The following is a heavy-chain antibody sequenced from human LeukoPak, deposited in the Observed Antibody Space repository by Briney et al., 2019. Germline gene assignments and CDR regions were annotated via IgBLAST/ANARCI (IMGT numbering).Heavy chain of an antibody. CDR2: ISGSGANT. V-gene: IGHV3-23*01. Sequence: GGSLRLSCAASGFTFSSYSMNWVRQAPGKGLEWVSAISGSGANTYYADSVKGRFTISRDNSKKTLDLQMNSLRAEDTAVYYCAKGRYSSGWYWAAFDIRGQRTIVTVSS. CDR3: AKGRYSSGWYWAAFDI. J-gene: IGHJ3*02. D-gene: IGHD6-19*01. CDR1: GFTFSSYS.